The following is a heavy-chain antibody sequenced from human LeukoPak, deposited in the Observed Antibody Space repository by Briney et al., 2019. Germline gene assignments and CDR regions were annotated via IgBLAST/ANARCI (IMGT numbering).Heavy chain of an antibody. CDR3: AHLGASGYFDY. D-gene: IGHD2-8*02. V-gene: IGHV4-4*02. CDR2: IYHSGST. Sequence: SETLSLTCAVSGGSISSSNWWSWVRQPPGKGLEWIGEIYHSGSTNYNPPLKSRVTISVDKSKNQFSLKLSSVTAADTAVYYCAHLGASGYFDYWGQGTLVTVSS. CDR1: GGSISSSNW. J-gene: IGHJ4*02.